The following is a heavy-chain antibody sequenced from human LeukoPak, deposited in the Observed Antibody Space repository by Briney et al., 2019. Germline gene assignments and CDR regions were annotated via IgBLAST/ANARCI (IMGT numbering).Heavy chain of an antibody. D-gene: IGHD6-19*01. Sequence: ASVNVSFKASGYTFSKYGIHWVGQARGRGLEWMGWISTSNGNTKYAQKSQGRVTMTTDTSTGTVYMELRRLRSDDTAVYFCARGSTKYSSGWPYFDYWGQGTLVTVSS. J-gene: IGHJ4*02. CDR1: GYTFSKYG. V-gene: IGHV1-18*01. CDR2: ISTSNGNT. CDR3: ARGSTKYSSGWPYFDY.